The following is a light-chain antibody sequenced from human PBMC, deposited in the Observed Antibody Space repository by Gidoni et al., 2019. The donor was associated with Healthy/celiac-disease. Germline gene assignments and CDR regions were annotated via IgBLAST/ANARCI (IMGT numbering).Light chain of an antibody. J-gene: IGKJ1*01. Sequence: EIVLTQSPATLSLSPGERATLSCRASQSVSSYLAWYQQKPGQAPRLLIYDASNRATGIPARFSGSGSGTDFTLTISSLEPEDFAVYYCQQRSNWPRTFGQGTKMKSN. CDR2: DAS. CDR3: QQRSNWPRT. CDR1: QSVSSY. V-gene: IGKV3-11*01.